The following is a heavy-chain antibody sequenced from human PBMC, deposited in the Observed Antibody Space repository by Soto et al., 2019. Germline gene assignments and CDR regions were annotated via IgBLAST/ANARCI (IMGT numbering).Heavy chain of an antibody. D-gene: IGHD6-6*01. J-gene: IGHJ6*02. V-gene: IGHV1-69*13. CDR3: ARDEVAAPSYYYGMDV. Sequence: ASVKVSCKASGGTFSSYAISWVRQAPGQGLEWMGGIIPIFGTANYAQKFQGRVTITADESTSTADMELSSLRSEDTAVYYCARDEVAAPSYYYGMDVWGQGTTVTVSS. CDR2: IIPIFGTA. CDR1: GGTFSSYA.